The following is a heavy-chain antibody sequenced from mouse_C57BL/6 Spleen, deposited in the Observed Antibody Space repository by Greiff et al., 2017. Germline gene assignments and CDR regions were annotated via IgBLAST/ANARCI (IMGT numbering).Heavy chain of an antibody. CDR2: IDPANGNT. CDR3: ARGSTTVVARYYYFDY. D-gene: IGHD1-1*01. Sequence: VQLQQSVAELVRPGASVKLSCTASGFNIKNTYMHWVKQRPEQGLEWIGRIDPANGNTKYAPKFQGKATITADTSSNTAYLQLSSLTSEDTAIYYCARGSTTVVARYYYFDYWGQGTTLTVSS. J-gene: IGHJ2*01. V-gene: IGHV14-3*01. CDR1: GFNIKNTY.